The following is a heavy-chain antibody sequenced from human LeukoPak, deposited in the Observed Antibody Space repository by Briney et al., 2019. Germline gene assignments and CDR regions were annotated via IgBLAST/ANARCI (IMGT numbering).Heavy chain of an antibody. CDR2: ISAYNGNT. J-gene: IGHJ4*02. CDR3: ARAYYGDSDY. D-gene: IGHD4-17*01. V-gene: IGHV1-18*01. Sequence: ASVKVSCKASGYTFTSDGISWVRQAPGQGLEWMGWISAYNGNTNYAQKLQGRDTMTTDTSTSTVYMELRSLRSDDTAVYYCARAYYGDSDYWGQGTLVTVSS. CDR1: GYTFTSDG.